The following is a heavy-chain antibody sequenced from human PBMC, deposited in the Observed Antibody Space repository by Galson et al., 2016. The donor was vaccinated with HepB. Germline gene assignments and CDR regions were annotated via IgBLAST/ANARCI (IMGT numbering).Heavy chain of an antibody. J-gene: IGHJ4*02. D-gene: IGHD1-1*01. CDR2: ISPSGDTT. Sequence: SVKVSCKASGYTFINYYMQWVRQAPGQGLEWLATISPSGDTTNYAPTFQGRVSVTRDTSTSTVYLELSSLRSEDTAIYFCARDGNAFNFDFWGQGTLVTVSS. CDR1: GYTFINYY. V-gene: IGHV1-46*01. CDR3: ARDGNAFNFDF.